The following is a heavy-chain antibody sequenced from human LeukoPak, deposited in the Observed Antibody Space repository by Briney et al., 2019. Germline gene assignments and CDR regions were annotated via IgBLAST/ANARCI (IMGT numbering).Heavy chain of an antibody. J-gene: IGHJ3*02. CDR2: VHYSREA. V-gene: IGHV4-61*08. CDR3: VRDTFYYENSDKFDDVFDI. D-gene: IGHD3-22*01. Sequence: PSQTLSLTCDVSGGSISSGGYSWSWIRQPPGRGLEWIGHVHYSREANYNASLERRLSMSIEVSKNQISLRLTSVTVADTAVYRCVRDTFYYENSDKFDDVFDIWGQGTRVIVSS. CDR1: GGSISSGGYS.